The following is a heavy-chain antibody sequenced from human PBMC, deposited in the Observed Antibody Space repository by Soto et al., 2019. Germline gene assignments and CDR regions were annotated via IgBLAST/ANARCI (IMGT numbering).Heavy chain of an antibody. CDR3: ARGLGIGAAGRGYGYYYGMDA. V-gene: IGHV1-69*13. CDR2: IIPIFGTA. Sequence: ASVTVCCKASGRPFSIYAISWVRQAPGQGLKWMGGIIPIFGTANYAQKFQGRVTITADESTSTAYMELNSLRPEDTAVYYCARGLGIGAAGRGYGYYYGMDAWGQGTTVTVSS. J-gene: IGHJ6*02. D-gene: IGHD6-13*01. CDR1: GRPFSIYA.